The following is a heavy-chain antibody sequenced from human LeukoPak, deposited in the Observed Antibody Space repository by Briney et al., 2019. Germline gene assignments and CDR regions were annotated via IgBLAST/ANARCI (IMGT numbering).Heavy chain of an antibody. Sequence: PGGSLRLSCAASGFTFSSYEMNWVRQAPGKGLEWVSSISSSSSYIYYADSVKGRFTISRDNAKNSLYLQMNSLRAEDTAVYYCARTVSAGWELTYYYYYYMDVWGKGTTVTVSS. J-gene: IGHJ6*03. D-gene: IGHD1-26*01. CDR3: ARTVSAGWELTYYYYYYMDV. V-gene: IGHV3-21*01. CDR2: ISSSSSYI. CDR1: GFTFSSYE.